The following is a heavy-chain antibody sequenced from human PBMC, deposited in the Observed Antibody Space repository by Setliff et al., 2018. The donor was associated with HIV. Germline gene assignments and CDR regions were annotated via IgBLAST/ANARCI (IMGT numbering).Heavy chain of an antibody. CDR3: ARTLYSSFSSFDY. Sequence: ASVKVSCKASGYTFTDYYIHWVRQAPGQGLEWMGWINSARGGTNYAQNFLGRVTVTRDTSINTAYVELNSLKSDDTAVYYCARTLYSSFSSFDYWGQGTLVTVS. CDR1: GYTFTDYY. CDR2: INSARGGT. D-gene: IGHD6-19*01. V-gene: IGHV1-2*02. J-gene: IGHJ4*02.